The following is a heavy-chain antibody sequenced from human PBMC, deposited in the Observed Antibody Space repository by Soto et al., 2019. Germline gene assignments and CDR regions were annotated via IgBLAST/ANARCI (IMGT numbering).Heavy chain of an antibody. V-gene: IGHV1-69*13. CDR3: AKVRYSSPMGYYYGMEV. CDR1: RVAFSKFI. Sequence: GASVKVSCKAPRVAFSKFIVTWVRQAPGLGLEWVGGIIPIFGTANYAQKFQGRVTITADESTSTSYMEVNNLRSEDTAVYYCAKVRYSSPMGYYYGMEVWGHGPTVTVSS. CDR2: IIPIFGTA. D-gene: IGHD6-19*01. J-gene: IGHJ6*02.